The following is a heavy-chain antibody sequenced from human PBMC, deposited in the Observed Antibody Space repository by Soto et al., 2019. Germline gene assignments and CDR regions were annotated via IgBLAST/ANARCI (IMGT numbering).Heavy chain of an antibody. CDR3: ASSRPPLWFFDS. CDR2: IIPIFGTA. J-gene: IGHJ4*02. D-gene: IGHD3-10*01. V-gene: IGHV1-69*13. CDR1: GGTFSIYA. Sequence: AVKVSCKASGGTFSIYAISWVRQAPGQGLEWMGGIIPIFGTANYAQKFQGRFTITADESTSTAYMELSSLRSEDPAVYYCASSRPPLWFFDSWGQGTLLTVPS.